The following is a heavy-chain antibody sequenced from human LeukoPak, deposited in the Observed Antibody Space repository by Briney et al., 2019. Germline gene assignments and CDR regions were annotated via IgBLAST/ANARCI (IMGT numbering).Heavy chain of an antibody. V-gene: IGHV3-7*04. Sequence: GGSLRLSCAASGFTFSSYWMSWVRQAPGKGLEWVANIKQDGSEKYYVDSVKGRFTISRDNAKNSLYLQMNSLRAEDTTVYYCASDREYYYGSGSFDYWGQGTLVTVSS. CDR3: ASDREYYYGSGSFDY. D-gene: IGHD3-10*01. CDR2: IKQDGSEK. CDR1: GFTFSSYW. J-gene: IGHJ4*02.